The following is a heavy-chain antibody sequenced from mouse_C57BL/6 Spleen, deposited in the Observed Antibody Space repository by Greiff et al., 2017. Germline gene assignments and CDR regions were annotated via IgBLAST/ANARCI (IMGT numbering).Heavy chain of an antibody. CDR1: GYTFTSYW. Sequence: VKLQQPGAELVRPGSSVKLSCKASGYTFTSYWMHWVKQRPIQGLEWIGNIDPSDSETHYNQKFKDKATLTVDKSSSTAYMQLSSLTSEDSAVYYCARSDGYYGLFDYWGQGTTLTVSS. CDR2: IDPSDSET. V-gene: IGHV1-52*01. J-gene: IGHJ2*01. D-gene: IGHD2-3*01. CDR3: ARSDGYYGLFDY.